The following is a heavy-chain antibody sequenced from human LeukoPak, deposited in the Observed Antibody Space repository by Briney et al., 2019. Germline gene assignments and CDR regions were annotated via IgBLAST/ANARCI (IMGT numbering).Heavy chain of an antibody. CDR1: GFTFSSYS. CDR3: ARDEYSSSSDYYYYMDV. J-gene: IGHJ6*03. D-gene: IGHD6-6*01. V-gene: IGHV3-21*01. CDR2: ISSSSSYI. Sequence: GGSLRLSCAASGFTFSSYSMNWVRQAPGKGLEWVSSISSSSSYIYYADSVKGRFTISRDNAKNSLYLQMNSLRAEDTAVYCCARDEYSSSSDYYYYMDVWGKGTTVTVSS.